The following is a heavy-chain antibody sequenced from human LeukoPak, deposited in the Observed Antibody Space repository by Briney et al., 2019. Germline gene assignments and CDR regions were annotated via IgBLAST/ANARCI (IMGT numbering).Heavy chain of an antibody. CDR2: ISWNGYST. D-gene: IGHD1-26*01. CDR3: ARDSSGSLDY. CDR1: GFTVSGNY. J-gene: IGHJ4*02. Sequence: GGSLRLSCAVSGFTVSGNYMSWVRQAPGKGLEWVSLISWNGYSTSYGDSVKGRFTISRDNNKNSLYLQMNSLRTEDTALYYCARDSSGSLDYWGQGTLVTVSS. V-gene: IGHV3-43*01.